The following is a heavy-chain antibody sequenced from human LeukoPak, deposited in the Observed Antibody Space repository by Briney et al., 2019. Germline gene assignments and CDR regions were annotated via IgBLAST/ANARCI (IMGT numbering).Heavy chain of an antibody. Sequence: SETLSLTCTVSGGSISSYYWSWIRQPPGKGLEWIGYIYYSGSTNYNPSLKSRVTISVDTSKNQFSLKLSSVTAADTAVYYCARDRAQEYYDFWSALGWFDLWGQGTLVTVSS. CDR2: IYYSGST. V-gene: IGHV4-59*01. J-gene: IGHJ5*02. CDR3: ARDRAQEYYDFWSALGWFDL. CDR1: GGSISSYY. D-gene: IGHD3-3*01.